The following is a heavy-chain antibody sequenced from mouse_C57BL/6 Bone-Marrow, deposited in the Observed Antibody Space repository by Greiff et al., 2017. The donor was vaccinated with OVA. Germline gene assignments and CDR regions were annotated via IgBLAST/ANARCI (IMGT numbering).Heavy chain of an antibody. Sequence: VKLMESEGGLVQPGSSMKLSCTASGFTFSDYYMAWVRQVPEKGLEWVANINYDGSSTYYLDSLKSRFIISRDNAKNILYLQMSSLKSEDTATYYCARGGPYWYFDVWGTGTTVTVSS. CDR2: INYDGSST. CDR1: GFTFSDYY. J-gene: IGHJ1*03. CDR3: ARGGPYWYFDV. D-gene: IGHD3-3*01. V-gene: IGHV5-16*01.